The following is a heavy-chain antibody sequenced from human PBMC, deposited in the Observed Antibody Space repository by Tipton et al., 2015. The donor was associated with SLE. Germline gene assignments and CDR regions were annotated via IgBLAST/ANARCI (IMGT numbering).Heavy chain of an antibody. Sequence: TLSLTCTVSGGSISSHYWSWIRQPPGKGLEWIGYIYYSGSTNYNPSLKSRVTISVDTSKNQFSLKLSSVTAADTAVYYCARDQVPLVEQWVVTGAFDIWCQGTMVTVSA. CDR3: ARDQVPLVEQWVVTGAFDI. D-gene: IGHD6-19*01. J-gene: IGHJ3*02. CDR1: GGSISSHY. CDR2: IYYSGST. V-gene: IGHV4-59*11.